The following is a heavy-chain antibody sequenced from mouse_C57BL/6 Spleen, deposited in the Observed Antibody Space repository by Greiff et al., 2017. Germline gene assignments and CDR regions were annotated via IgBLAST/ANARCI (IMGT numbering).Heavy chain of an antibody. CDR1: GFTFSSYA. CDR2: ISDGGSYT. D-gene: IGHD4-1*01. Sequence: DVKLVESGGGLVKPGGSLKLSCAASGFTFSSYAMSWVRQTPEKRLEWVATISDGGSYTYYPDNVKGRFTISRDNAKNNLYLQMSHLKSEDTAMYYCAQTGAFAYWGQGTLVTVSA. J-gene: IGHJ3*01. V-gene: IGHV5-4*03. CDR3: AQTGAFAY.